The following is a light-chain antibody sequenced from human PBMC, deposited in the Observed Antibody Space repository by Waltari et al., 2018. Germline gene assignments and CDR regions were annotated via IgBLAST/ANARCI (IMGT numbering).Light chain of an antibody. CDR3: QQYNNWPFT. CDR1: QRISSN. V-gene: IGKV3-15*01. J-gene: IGKJ2*01. CDR2: GAS. Sequence: RASQRISSNLVWFQQKPCQAPRLLIYGASTRAPNIPFRFSGSGSGTEFTLTISSLQSEDFAIYYCQQYNNWPFTFGQGTKLEIK.